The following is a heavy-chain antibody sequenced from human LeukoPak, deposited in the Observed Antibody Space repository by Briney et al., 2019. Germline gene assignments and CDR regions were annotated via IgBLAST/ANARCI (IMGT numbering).Heavy chain of an antibody. D-gene: IGHD6-13*01. Sequence: SETLSLTCTVSGGSISSYYWSRIRQSPGKGLEWIGYIYYSGSTNYNPSLKSRVTISVDTSKNQFSLKLSSVTAADTAVYYCARGYSSSWYYYYYYMDVWGKGTTVTVSS. CDR3: ARGYSSSWYYYYYYMDV. V-gene: IGHV4-59*01. CDR1: GGSISSYY. CDR2: IYYSGST. J-gene: IGHJ6*03.